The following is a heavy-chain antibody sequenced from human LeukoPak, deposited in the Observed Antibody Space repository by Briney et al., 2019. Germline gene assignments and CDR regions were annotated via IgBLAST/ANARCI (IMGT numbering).Heavy chain of an antibody. CDR2: ISSSGSTI. J-gene: IGHJ3*02. CDR1: GFTFSSYE. CDR3: ARVAIAYRRRIVVVITTGFSGVAFDI. D-gene: IGHD3-22*01. Sequence: PGGSLRLSCAASGFTFSSYEMNWVRQAPGKGLEWVSYISSSGSTIYYADSVKGRFTISRDNAKNSLYLQMNSLRAEDTAVYYCARVAIAYRRRIVVVITTGFSGVAFDIWGQGTMVTVSS. V-gene: IGHV3-48*03.